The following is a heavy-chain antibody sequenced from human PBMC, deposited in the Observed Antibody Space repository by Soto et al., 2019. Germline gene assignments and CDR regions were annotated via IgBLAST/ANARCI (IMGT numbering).Heavy chain of an antibody. Sequence: SETLSLTCTVSGGSISSSSYYWGWIRQPPGKGLEWIGSIYYSGSTYYNPSLKSRVTISVDTSKNQFSLKLSSVTAADTAVYYCARRYNYYGSGSYAFDIWGQGTMVTVSS. V-gene: IGHV4-39*01. D-gene: IGHD3-10*01. CDR1: GGSISSSSYY. CDR3: ARRYNYYGSGSYAFDI. CDR2: IYYSGST. J-gene: IGHJ3*02.